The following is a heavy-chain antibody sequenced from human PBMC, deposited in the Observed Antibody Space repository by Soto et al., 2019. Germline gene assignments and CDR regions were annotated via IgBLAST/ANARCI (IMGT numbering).Heavy chain of an antibody. J-gene: IGHJ4*02. CDR2: IYPGDSDT. D-gene: IGHD3-3*01. V-gene: IGHV5-51*01. CDR1: GNSFITNW. Sequence: GESLKISCQGSGNSFITNWIAWVRQMPGKGLEWMGIIYPGDSDTRYSPSFQGRVTITRDTSASTAYMELSSLRSEDTAVYYCARPHRHASFGVVIIWGQGTLVTVSS. CDR3: ARPHRHASFGVVII.